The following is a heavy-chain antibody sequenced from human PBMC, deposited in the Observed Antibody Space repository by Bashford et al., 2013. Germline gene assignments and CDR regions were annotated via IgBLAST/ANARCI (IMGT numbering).Heavy chain of an antibody. CDR1: GYTFTSYG. CDR2: ISAYNGNT. CDR3: ARDNRGIFGVVNYGMDV. J-gene: IGHJ6*02. Sequence: ASVKVSCKASGYTFTSYGISWVRQAPGQGLEWMGWISAYNGNTNYAQKLQGRVTMTTDTSTSTAYMELRSLRSDDTAVYYCARDNRGIFGVVNYGMDVWGQGTTVTVSS. V-gene: IGHV1-18*04. D-gene: IGHD3-3*01.